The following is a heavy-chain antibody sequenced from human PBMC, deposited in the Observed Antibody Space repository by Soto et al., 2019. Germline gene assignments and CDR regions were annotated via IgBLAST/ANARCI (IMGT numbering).Heavy chain of an antibody. V-gene: IGHV1-3*01. CDR3: ARAYCSSTSCKGGADY. CDR2: INAGNGNT. J-gene: IGHJ4*02. CDR1: GYTFTSYA. Sequence: QVQLVQSGAEVKKPGASVKVSCKASGYTFTSYAMHWVRQAPGQRLEWMRWINAGNGNTKYSQKFQGRVTITRDTSASTAYMELSSLRSEDTAVYYCARAYCSSTSCKGGADYWGQGTLVTVSS. D-gene: IGHD2-2*01.